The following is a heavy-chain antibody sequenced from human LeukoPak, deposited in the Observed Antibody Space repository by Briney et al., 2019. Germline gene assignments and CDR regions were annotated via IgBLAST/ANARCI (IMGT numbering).Heavy chain of an antibody. CDR3: ARGFCSGGSCYSNWFDP. D-gene: IGHD2-15*01. J-gene: IGHJ5*02. CDR2: IYYSGST. V-gene: IGHV4-59*08. CDR1: GGSISSYY. Sequence: ESGPTLVKPSETLSLTCTVSGGSISSYYWSWIRQPPGKGLEGIGNIYYSGSTNYNPSLKSRVTISVDTSKDQFSLKLNSVTAADTAMYYCARGFCSGGSCYSNWFDPWGQGTLVTVSS.